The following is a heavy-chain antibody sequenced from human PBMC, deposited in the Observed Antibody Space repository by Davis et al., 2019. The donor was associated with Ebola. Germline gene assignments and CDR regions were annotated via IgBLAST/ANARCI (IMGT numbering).Heavy chain of an antibody. CDR1: GITVSSPY. CDR3: ARAGYCNGDSCVGGGMDV. J-gene: IGHJ6*02. CDR2: SYTGGSA. D-gene: IGHD2-15*01. Sequence: GESLKISCAASGITVSSPYMTWVRQAPGKGLEWVSVSYTGGSADYADSVKGRFTISRDTSKNTLYLQMNSLRVEDTAVYYCARAGYCNGDSCVGGGMDVWGQGTTVTVSS. V-gene: IGHV3-53*01.